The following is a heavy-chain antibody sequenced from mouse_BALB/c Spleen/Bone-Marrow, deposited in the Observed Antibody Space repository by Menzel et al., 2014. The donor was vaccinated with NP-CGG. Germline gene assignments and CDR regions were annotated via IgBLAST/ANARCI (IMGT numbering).Heavy chain of an antibody. CDR1: GYTFTSYW. Sequence: LQQSGSELVRPGASVKLSCKASGYTFTSYWMHWVKQRPGQGLEWIGNIYPGSGSTNYDEKFKSKATLTVDTSSSTAYMQLSSLTSEDSAVYYCTLRWSYYAMDYWGQGTSVTVSS. V-gene: IGHV1S22*01. CDR2: IYPGSGST. D-gene: IGHD2-3*01. CDR3: TLRWSYYAMDY. J-gene: IGHJ4*01.